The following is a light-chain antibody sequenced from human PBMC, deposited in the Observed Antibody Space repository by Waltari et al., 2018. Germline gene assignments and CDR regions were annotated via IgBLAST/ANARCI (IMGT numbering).Light chain of an antibody. CDR2: AAS. Sequence: AIQMTQSPSSLSASVGDRVTITYRASEDIRNDLGWYQQKPGKAPRLLIFAASTLQSVVPSRFSGSGSGTDFTLTISSLQPEDFATYFCLQDYIFPLTFGGGTTVEI. CDR1: EDIRND. J-gene: IGKJ4*01. V-gene: IGKV1-6*01. CDR3: LQDYIFPLT.